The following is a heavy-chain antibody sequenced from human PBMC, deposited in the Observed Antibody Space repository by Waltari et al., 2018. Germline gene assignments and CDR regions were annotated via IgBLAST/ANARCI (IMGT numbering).Heavy chain of an antibody. CDR3: ARQKGYYDSSGYKDY. CDR2: IIPGEPDT. CDR1: GYSFTSYW. J-gene: IGHJ4*02. D-gene: IGHD3-22*01. Sequence: EVQLVQSGAEVKKPGESLKISCKGSGYSFTSYWIGWVRQMPGKGLGWMGCIIPGEPDTRYSPSFQGKVTISADKSISTAYLQWSSLKASDTAMYYCARQKGYYDSSGYKDYWGQGTLVTVSS. V-gene: IGHV5-51*01.